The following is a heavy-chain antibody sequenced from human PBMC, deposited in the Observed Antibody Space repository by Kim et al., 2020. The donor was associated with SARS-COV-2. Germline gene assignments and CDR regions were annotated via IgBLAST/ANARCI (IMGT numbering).Heavy chain of an antibody. CDR1: GGSITTSGYY. V-gene: IGHV4-31*11. Sequence: SETLSLTCAVSGGSITTSGYYWSWIRQHPGKGLEWIGYIYYSGSTYYNPSLKSRVTISVDESNNQLSLKLSSVTAADTAVYYCARGLRGRGKQFMGTLIDYWGQGTLVTVSS. CDR2: IYYSGST. D-gene: IGHD3-16*01. CDR3: ARGLRGRGKQFMGTLIDY. J-gene: IGHJ4*02.